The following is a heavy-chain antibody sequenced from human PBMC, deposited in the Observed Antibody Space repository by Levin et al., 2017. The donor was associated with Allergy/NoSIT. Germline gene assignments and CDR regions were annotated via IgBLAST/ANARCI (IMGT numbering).Heavy chain of an antibody. CDR2: IWYDGSNK. CDR1: GFTFSSYG. D-gene: IGHD6-19*01. J-gene: IGHJ4*02. CDR3: ARDHNGIAVDYFDY. V-gene: IGHV3-33*01. Sequence: GESLKISCAASGFTFSSYGMHWVRQAPGKGLEWVAVIWYDGSNKYYADSVKGRFTISRDNSKNTLYLQMNSLRAEDTAVYYCARDHNGIAVDYFDYWGQGTLVTVSS.